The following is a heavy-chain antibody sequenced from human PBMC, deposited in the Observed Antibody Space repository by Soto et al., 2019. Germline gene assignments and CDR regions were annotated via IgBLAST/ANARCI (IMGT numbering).Heavy chain of an antibody. V-gene: IGHV1-69*06. CDR3: ARSPGVFDY. CDR2: LVPVFGTA. Sequence: QVQLVQSGAEVKKPGSSVKVSCKASGGTFSSLAISWVRQAPGQGLEWMGGLVPVFGTANYAQKFQDRVTITADKSTSTSYIELSSLRSEDTGVYYCARSPGVFDYWGQGTLVTVSS. D-gene: IGHD3-10*01. J-gene: IGHJ4*02. CDR1: GGTFSSLA.